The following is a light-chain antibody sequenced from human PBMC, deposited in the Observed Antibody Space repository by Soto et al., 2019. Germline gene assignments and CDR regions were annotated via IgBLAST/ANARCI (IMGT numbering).Light chain of an antibody. CDR2: DAS. Sequence: EIVLTQSPATLSFYPGERATLSCRASQSISTYLAWYQHKPGQAPSLLIYDASNRTTGIPARFSGSGSETDFTLTISSLEPEDFAVYYCQQRSYWLTFGGGTKVEIE. V-gene: IGKV3-11*01. CDR3: QQRSYWLT. CDR1: QSISTY. J-gene: IGKJ4*01.